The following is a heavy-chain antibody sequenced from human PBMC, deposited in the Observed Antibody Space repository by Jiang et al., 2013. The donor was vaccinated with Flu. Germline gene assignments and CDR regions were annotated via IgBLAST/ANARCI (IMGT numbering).Heavy chain of an antibody. CDR1: GGSISSTTYY. CDR3: ASLSGGKLDY. V-gene: IGHV4-39*01. Sequence: GSGLVKPSETLSLTCTVSGGSISSTTYYWGWIRQPPGKGLEWIGSIYYSGSTYYNPSLKSRVTISVDTSKNQFSLKLSSVTAADTAVYYCASLSGGKLDYWGQGTLVTVSS. CDR2: IYYSGST. D-gene: IGHD6-19*01. J-gene: IGHJ4*02.